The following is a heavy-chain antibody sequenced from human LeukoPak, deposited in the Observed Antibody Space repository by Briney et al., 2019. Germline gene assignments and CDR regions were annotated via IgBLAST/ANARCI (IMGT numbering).Heavy chain of an antibody. J-gene: IGHJ4*02. V-gene: IGHV3-30*04. D-gene: IGHD5-24*01. CDR2: ISHDGRTK. CDR3: ARPSPPGDGYNPPDH. CDR1: GFNFDNFA. Sequence: GGSLRLSCVVSGFNFDNFAMHWVRQPLGKGLEWVAVISHDGRTKYYADSMKGRITISRDNSKNTLFIQMNNLRSEDTAVYFCARPSPPGDGYNPPDHWGQGTLVTVSS.